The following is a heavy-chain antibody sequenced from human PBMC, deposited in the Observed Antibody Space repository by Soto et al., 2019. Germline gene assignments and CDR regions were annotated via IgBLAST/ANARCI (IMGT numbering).Heavy chain of an antibody. Sequence: QVHLVQSGGEVKKPGASVKVFCKTSGYTFSSYGVNWVRQAPGRGLEWMEWISPYNDYTYYAQKFQGRVRMTTDTSTKTAYMELRSLRSDDTAVYYCGRGGYYDSSGSRNYHYYGIDVWGQGTTVIVSS. D-gene: IGHD3-22*01. CDR1: GYTFSSYG. V-gene: IGHV1-18*01. CDR3: GRGGYYDSSGSRNYHYYGIDV. CDR2: ISPYNDYT. J-gene: IGHJ6*01.